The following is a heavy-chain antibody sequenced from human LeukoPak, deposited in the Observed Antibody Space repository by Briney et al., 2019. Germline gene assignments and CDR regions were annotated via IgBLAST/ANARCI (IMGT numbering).Heavy chain of an antibody. CDR2: ISAYNGNT. J-gene: IGHJ5*02. CDR1: DYTFTSYG. V-gene: IGHV1-18*01. Sequence: ASVKVSCKASDYTFTSYGISWVRQAPGQGLEWMGWISAYNGNTNYAQKLQGRVTMTTDTSTSTAYMELRSLRSDDTAVYYCARGGITIFGVVTDNWFDPWGQGTLVTVSS. CDR3: ARGGITIFGVVTDNWFDP. D-gene: IGHD3-3*01.